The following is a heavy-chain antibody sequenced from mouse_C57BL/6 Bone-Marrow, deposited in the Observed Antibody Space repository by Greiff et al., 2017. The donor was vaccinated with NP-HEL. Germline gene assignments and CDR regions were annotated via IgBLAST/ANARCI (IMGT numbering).Heavy chain of an antibody. CDR1: GFNIKDDY. D-gene: IGHD1-1*01. J-gene: IGHJ3*01. Sequence: EVQLQQSGAELVRPGASVKLSCTASGFNIKDDYMHWVKQRPEQGLEWIGWIDPENGDTECASKFQGKATITADTSSNTAYLQLSSLTSEDTAVYYCTTWGNYYGSSSWFAYWGQGTLVTVSA. CDR2: IDPENGDT. V-gene: IGHV14-4*01. CDR3: TTWGNYYGSSSWFAY.